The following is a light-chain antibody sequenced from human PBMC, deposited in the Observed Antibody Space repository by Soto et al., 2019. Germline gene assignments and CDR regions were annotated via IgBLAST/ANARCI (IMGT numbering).Light chain of an antibody. V-gene: IGLV2-8*01. CDR2: EVV. J-gene: IGLJ1*01. Sequence: QSVLTQPPSASGSPGQSVTISCTGTKSDIGVYDFVSWYQHHPGKAPRLIIYEVVQRPSGVPDRFSGSKSGNTASLTVSGLQAAAEADYFCKSYAGSNTDVFGSGTKLTVL. CDR1: KSDIGVYDF. CDR3: KSYAGSNTDV.